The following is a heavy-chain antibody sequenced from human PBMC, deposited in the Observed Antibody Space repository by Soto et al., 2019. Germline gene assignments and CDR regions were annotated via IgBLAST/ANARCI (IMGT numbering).Heavy chain of an antibody. Sequence: EVQLVESGGGLVQPGGSLRLSCAASGFTVSSNYMNWVRQAPGKGLEWVSVVYSGGSTYYADSVKGRFTISRDNSKNTLYLQMNSLTAEDTAVYYCAGGGGYCSRTSCPGYFDYWGQGTLVTVSS. CDR1: GFTVSSNY. CDR3: AGGGGYCSRTSCPGYFDY. D-gene: IGHD2-2*01. V-gene: IGHV3-66*01. J-gene: IGHJ4*02. CDR2: VYSGGST.